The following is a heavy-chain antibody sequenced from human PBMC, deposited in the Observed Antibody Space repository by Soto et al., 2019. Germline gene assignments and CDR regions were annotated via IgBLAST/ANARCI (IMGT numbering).Heavy chain of an antibody. V-gene: IGHV1-8*01. CDR1: GYTFTSYD. D-gene: IGHD1-1*01. J-gene: IGHJ4*02. CDR3: ARRAETNGWNGFGADKYYFDF. CDR2: MNPSTGNS. Sequence: SVKVSCKASGYTFTSYDIYWVRQATGQGLEWMGWMNPSTGNSGYAQKFQGRVTMTSDTSISTAHMELSSLRSEDTAVYYCARRAETNGWNGFGADKYYFDFWGQGTPVTVSS.